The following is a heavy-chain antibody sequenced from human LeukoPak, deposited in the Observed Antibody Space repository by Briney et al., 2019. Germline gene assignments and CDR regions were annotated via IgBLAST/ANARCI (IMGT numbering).Heavy chain of an antibody. CDR1: GFTFSSYW. CDR3: ARVRWYGGYLFDY. D-gene: IGHD5-12*01. J-gene: IGHJ4*02. Sequence: PGGSLRLSCAASGFTFSSYWMHWVRQAPGKGLVWVSRINSDGSSTSYAVSVKGRFTVSRDNAKNTLYLQMNSLRAEDTAVYYCARVRWYGGYLFDYWGQGTLVTVSS. V-gene: IGHV3-74*01. CDR2: INSDGSST.